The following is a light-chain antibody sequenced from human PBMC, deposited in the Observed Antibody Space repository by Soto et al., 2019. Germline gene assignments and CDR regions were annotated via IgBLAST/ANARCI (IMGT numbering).Light chain of an antibody. CDR1: RTDIGGYNF. J-gene: IGLJ1*01. CDR2: EVT. Sequence: QSALTQPASVSGSPGQSITISCIGTRTDIGGYNFVSWFQQHPGKAPKLIIFEVTNRPSGVSNRFSGSKSGNTASLTISGLQPADEVNYYCSSYTSTNPYVFGSGTKVTVL. CDR3: SSYTSTNPYV. V-gene: IGLV2-14*01.